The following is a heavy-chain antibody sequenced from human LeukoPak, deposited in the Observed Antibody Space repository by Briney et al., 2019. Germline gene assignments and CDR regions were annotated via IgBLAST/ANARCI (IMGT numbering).Heavy chain of an antibody. CDR2: ISSSGSTI. V-gene: IGHV3-11*01. Sequence: GGSLRPSCAASGFTFSDYYMSWIRQAPGKGLEWVSYISSSGSTIYYADSVKGRFTISRDNAKNSLYLQMNSLRAEDTAVYYCARDYSSSTDFLVGYWGQGTLVTVSS. CDR1: GFTFSDYY. D-gene: IGHD6-6*01. J-gene: IGHJ4*02. CDR3: ARDYSSSTDFLVGY.